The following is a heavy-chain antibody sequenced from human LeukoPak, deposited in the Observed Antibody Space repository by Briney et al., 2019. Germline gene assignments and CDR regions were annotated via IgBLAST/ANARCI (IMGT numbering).Heavy chain of an antibody. Sequence: SETLSLTCVVYGGSFSGYYWSWIRQPPGKGLEWIGEINHSGSTNYNPSLKSRFTISVDTTKNQFSLKLSSVTAADTAVYYCARSLEDAFDIWGQGTMVTVSS. CDR1: GGSFSGYY. D-gene: IGHD5-24*01. V-gene: IGHV4-34*01. J-gene: IGHJ3*02. CDR2: INHSGST. CDR3: ARSLEDAFDI.